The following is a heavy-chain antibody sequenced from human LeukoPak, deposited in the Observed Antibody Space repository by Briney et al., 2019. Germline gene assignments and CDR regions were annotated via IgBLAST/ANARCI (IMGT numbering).Heavy chain of an antibody. V-gene: IGHV5-51*01. Sequence: GESLKISCKGSGYTFTSYWIAWVRQMPGKGLEWMGIVYAGDSDTRYSPSFQGQVTISADKSISTAYLQWSSLKASDTAMYYCAIFNYGDLDYWGQGTLVTVSS. D-gene: IGHD4-17*01. CDR1: GYTFTSYW. CDR3: AIFNYGDLDY. CDR2: VYAGDSDT. J-gene: IGHJ4*02.